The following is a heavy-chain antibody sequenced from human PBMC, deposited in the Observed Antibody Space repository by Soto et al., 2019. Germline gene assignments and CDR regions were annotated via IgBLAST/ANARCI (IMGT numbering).Heavy chain of an antibody. CDR3: ASTYSNASSGPFDF. CDR2: IYYSGTT. J-gene: IGHJ4*02. Sequence: SETLSLTCSVSGVSISSGHYYWSWIRQHPEKGLEWIGYIYYSGTTYYNPSLESRVTISVDTSENQFSLNLNSVTAADTAMYYCASTYSNASSGPFDFWGQGALVTVSS. V-gene: IGHV4-31*03. D-gene: IGHD1-26*01. CDR1: GVSISSGHYY.